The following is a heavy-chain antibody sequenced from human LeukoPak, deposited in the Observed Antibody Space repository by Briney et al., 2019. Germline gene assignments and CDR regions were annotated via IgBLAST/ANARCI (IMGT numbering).Heavy chain of an antibody. V-gene: IGHV3-7*01. CDR1: GFTFNIYW. CDR3: ARDIKKFRAFDI. CDR2: INQVGSEQ. Sequence: PGGSLRLSCAASGFTFNIYWMTWVRQAPGKGLEWVANINQVGSEQYSVDSVKGRFTISRDIAKKSLYLQMNSLRAEDTAVYYCARDIKKFRAFDIWGQGTTVIVSS. J-gene: IGHJ3*02.